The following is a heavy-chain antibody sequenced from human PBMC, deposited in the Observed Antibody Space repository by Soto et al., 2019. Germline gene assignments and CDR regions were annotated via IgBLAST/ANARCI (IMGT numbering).Heavy chain of an antibody. Sequence: PSETLSLTCTVSGGSISSYYWSWIRQPPGKGLEWIGYIYYSGSTNYNPSLKSRVTISVDTSKNQFSLKLSSVTAADTAVYYCARDREWLLDYWGQGTLVTVSS. CDR3: ARDREWLLDY. CDR1: GGSISSYY. J-gene: IGHJ4*02. CDR2: IYYSGST. D-gene: IGHD6-19*01. V-gene: IGHV4-59*01.